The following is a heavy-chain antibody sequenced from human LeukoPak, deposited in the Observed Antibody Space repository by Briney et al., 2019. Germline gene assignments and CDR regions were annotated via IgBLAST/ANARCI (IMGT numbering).Heavy chain of an antibody. Sequence: GGSLRLSCAASGFTFDDYGMSWVRQAPGKELEWVGRIKSKIDAGTTDYVAPVKGRFTISRDDSENTLYLQMNSLKIEDTAVYYCTTHGGYSSSPWTGGYWGQGTLVTVS. CDR3: TTHGGYSSSPWTGGY. V-gene: IGHV3-15*01. CDR1: GFTFDDYG. J-gene: IGHJ4*02. D-gene: IGHD6-6*01. CDR2: IKSKIDAGTT.